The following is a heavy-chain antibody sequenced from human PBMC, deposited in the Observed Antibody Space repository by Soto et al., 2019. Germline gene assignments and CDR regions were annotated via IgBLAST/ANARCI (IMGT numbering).Heavy chain of an antibody. Sequence: LRLSCAASGFTLSSYAIHWVRQAPGKGLEWVTVISKGGSNLYFADSVKGRFTISRDNSKNTLYLQMNSLRSEDTAVYYCAREVEYTSAFGISSSFDYWGQGTLVTVSS. CDR1: GFTLSSYA. CDR2: ISKGGSNL. CDR3: AREVEYTSAFGISSSFDY. J-gene: IGHJ4*02. D-gene: IGHD6-19*01. V-gene: IGHV3-30-3*01.